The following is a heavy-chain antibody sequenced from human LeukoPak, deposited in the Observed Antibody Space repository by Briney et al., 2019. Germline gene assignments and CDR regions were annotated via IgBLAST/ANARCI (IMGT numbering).Heavy chain of an antibody. D-gene: IGHD3-22*01. Sequence: PSETLSLTCTVSGGSISSYYWSWIRQPPGKGLEWIGEINHSGSTNYNPSLKSRVTISVDTSKNQFSLKLSSVTAADTAVYYCARKPTYYYDSSGYYYVGFDYWGQGTLVTVSS. CDR1: GGSISSYY. CDR3: ARKPTYYYDSSGYYYVGFDY. J-gene: IGHJ4*02. CDR2: INHSGST. V-gene: IGHV4-34*01.